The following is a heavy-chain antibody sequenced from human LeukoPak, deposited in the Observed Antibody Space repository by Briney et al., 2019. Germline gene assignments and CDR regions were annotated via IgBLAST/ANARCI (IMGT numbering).Heavy chain of an antibody. V-gene: IGHV1-2*02. CDR3: ARDTVPAATIHWFDP. CDR2: INPNSGGT. D-gene: IGHD2-2*01. Sequence: ASVKVSCKASGYTFTGYYMHWVRQAPGQGLEWMGWINPNSGGTNYAQKFQGRVTMTRDTSISTAYMELSRLRSDDTAVYYCARDTVPAATIHWFDPWGQGTLVTVSS. J-gene: IGHJ5*02. CDR1: GYTFTGYY.